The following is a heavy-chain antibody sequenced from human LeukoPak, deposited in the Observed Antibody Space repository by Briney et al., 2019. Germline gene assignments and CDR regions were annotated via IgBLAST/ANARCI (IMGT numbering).Heavy chain of an antibody. Sequence: SETLSLPCAVYGGSFSGYYWSWIRQPPGKGLEWIGEINHSGSTNYNPSLKSRVTISVDTSRNQFSLKLSSVTAADTAVYYCATHPKSCTRGIFITGKACWFDPWGQGTLVTVSS. CDR3: ATHPKSCTRGIFITGKACWFDP. V-gene: IGHV4-34*01. CDR1: GGSFSGYY. CDR2: INHSGST. J-gene: IGHJ5*02. D-gene: IGHD3-10*01.